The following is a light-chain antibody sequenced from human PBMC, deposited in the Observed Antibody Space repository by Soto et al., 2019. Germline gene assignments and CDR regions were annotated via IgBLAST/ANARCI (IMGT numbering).Light chain of an antibody. V-gene: IGLV2-14*03. J-gene: IGLJ2*01. Sequence: QPASVSGSPGQSITISCTGTSSDVGGYNYVSWYQQHSGKAPKLMIYDVTNRPSGVSNRFFGSKSGNTASLTISGLQAEDEADYYCSSYTSSSSVVFGGGTKVTVL. CDR3: SSYTSSSSVV. CDR2: DVT. CDR1: SSDVGGYNY.